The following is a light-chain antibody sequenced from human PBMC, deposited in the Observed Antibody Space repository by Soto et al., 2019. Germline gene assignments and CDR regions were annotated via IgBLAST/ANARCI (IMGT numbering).Light chain of an antibody. CDR3: SSYTTSYTYV. Sequence: QSALTQPASVSGSLGQSITISCTGSSSDIGAYNFVYWYQQHPGKAPKVIIYDVSKWPSGASSRFSGSKSGNTASLTISGLQAEDEADYYCSSYTTSYTYVFGTGKKLTVL. CDR2: DVS. V-gene: IGLV2-14*01. J-gene: IGLJ1*01. CDR1: SSDIGAYNF.